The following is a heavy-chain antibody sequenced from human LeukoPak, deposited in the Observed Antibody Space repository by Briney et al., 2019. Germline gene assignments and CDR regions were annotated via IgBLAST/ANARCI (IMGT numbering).Heavy chain of an antibody. D-gene: IGHD3-10*01. CDR3: ARMVRGIILGPNYYSYSMDV. Sequence: PSETLSLTCTVSGGPINSHTFYWAWIRQPPGKGLEWIGNIYYSGSTYYNPSLKSRVTISITTSKNQFSLNLTSVSAADRAVYYCARMVRGIILGPNYYSYSMDVWGKGATVTVSS. CDR2: IYYSGST. V-gene: IGHV4-39*01. J-gene: IGHJ6*03. CDR1: GGPINSHTFY.